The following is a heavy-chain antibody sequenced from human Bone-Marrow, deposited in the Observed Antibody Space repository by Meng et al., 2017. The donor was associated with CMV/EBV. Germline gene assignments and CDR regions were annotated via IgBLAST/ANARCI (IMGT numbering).Heavy chain of an antibody. CDR1: GFTFSDYY. D-gene: IGHD5-12*01. CDR3: ARGKDIVATIEENWFDP. J-gene: IGHJ5*02. CDR2: ISSSSSYT. Sequence: QVQLVESGGGLVKPGGSLRLSCAXSGFTFSDYYMSWIRQAPGKGLEWVSYISSSSSYTNYADSVKGRFTISRDNAKNSLYLQMNSLRAEDTAVYYCARGKDIVATIEENWFDPWGQGTLVTVSS. V-gene: IGHV3-11*05.